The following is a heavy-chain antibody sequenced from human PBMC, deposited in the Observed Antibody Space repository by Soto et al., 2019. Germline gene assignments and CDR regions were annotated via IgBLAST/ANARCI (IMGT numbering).Heavy chain of an antibody. Sequence: QVQLVQSGAEVKKPGASGKVSCKASGYTFTSYGISWVRQAPGQGREWMGWISAYNGNTKYAQNLQGRVTMTTDASTSTAYMELRSLRSDGTAVYYWAGEGLAVAGPTYDYWGEGTLVTVSS. CDR2: ISAYNGNT. D-gene: IGHD6-19*01. V-gene: IGHV1-18*01. CDR3: AGEGLAVAGPTYDY. J-gene: IGHJ4*02. CDR1: GYTFTSYG.